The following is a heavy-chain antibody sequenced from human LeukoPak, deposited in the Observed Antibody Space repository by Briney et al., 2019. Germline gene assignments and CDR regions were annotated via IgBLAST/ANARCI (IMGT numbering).Heavy chain of an antibody. CDR1: GFTFGDYA. Sequence: GSLRLSCTGSGFTFGDYAMSWVRQAPGKGLEWVGFIRRRGYGGTIEYAASVGGRFTISRDGSKSIAYLQMNSLKAEDTAVYYCARDRTSRGYSYGVDYWGQGTLVTVSS. CDR2: IRRRGYGGTI. D-gene: IGHD5-18*01. V-gene: IGHV3-49*04. CDR3: ARDRTSRGYSYGVDY. J-gene: IGHJ4*02.